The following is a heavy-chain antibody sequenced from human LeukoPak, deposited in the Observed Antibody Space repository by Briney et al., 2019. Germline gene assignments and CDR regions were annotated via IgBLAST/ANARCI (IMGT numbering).Heavy chain of an antibody. D-gene: IGHD4-17*01. CDR3: ANSIDFDYGDYYFDY. V-gene: IGHV4-4*07. Sequence: SETLSLTCTLSSGSLSSSYWSRIRQRAGQGLEWIGRIYTSGSTNYNPSLNSRVAMSVDTSKNQFSLDLTSVTAADAAVYYCANSIDFDYGDYYFDYWGQGALVTISS. J-gene: IGHJ4*02. CDR2: IYTSGST. CDR1: SGSLSSSY.